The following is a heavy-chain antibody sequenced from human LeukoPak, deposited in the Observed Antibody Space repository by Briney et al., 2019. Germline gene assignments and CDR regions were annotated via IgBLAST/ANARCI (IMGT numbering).Heavy chain of an antibody. CDR2: IYHSGST. V-gene: IGHV4-59*01. CDR1: GASITTYY. CDR3: AREYSTSSEGDYFDY. J-gene: IGHJ4*02. D-gene: IGHD6-6*01. Sequence: SETLSLTCTVSGASITTYYWTWIRQPPGKGLEWIGYIYHSGSTNYNPSLKSRVTISPDTSRNQFSLRLSSVTAADTAVYFCAREYSTSSEGDYFDYWGQGSLVTVSS.